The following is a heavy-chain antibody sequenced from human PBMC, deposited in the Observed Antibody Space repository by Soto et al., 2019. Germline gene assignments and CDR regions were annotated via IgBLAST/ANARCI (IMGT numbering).Heavy chain of an antibody. CDR2: INHSGST. J-gene: IGHJ4*02. Sequence: SETLSLTCAVYGGSFSGYYWSWIRQPPGKGLEWIGEINHSGSTNYNPSLKSRVTISVDTSKNQFSLKLSSVTAADTAVYYCARLLAAAGTDSNDYWGQGTLVTVSS. CDR1: GGSFSGYY. V-gene: IGHV4-34*01. CDR3: ARLLAAAGTDSNDY. D-gene: IGHD6-13*01.